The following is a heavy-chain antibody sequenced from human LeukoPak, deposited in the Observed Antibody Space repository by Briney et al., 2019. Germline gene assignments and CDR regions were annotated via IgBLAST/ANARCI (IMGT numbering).Heavy chain of an antibody. D-gene: IGHD2-15*01. J-gene: IGHJ3*02. Sequence: SETLSLTCTVSGGSINNYYWSWIRQPAGKGLEWIGRIYTRGSTNYNPSLKSRVTMSVDTSQNQFSLKLSSVTAADTAVYYCARGRYCSADICSGGDAFDIWGQGTMVSVSS. CDR1: GGSINNYY. CDR2: IYTRGST. V-gene: IGHV4-4*07. CDR3: ARGRYCSADICSGGDAFDI.